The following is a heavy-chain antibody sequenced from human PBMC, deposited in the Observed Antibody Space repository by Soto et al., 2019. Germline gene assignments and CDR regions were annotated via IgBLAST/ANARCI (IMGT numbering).Heavy chain of an antibody. J-gene: IGHJ4*02. Sequence: QLQLQESGPGLVKPSETLSLTCTVSSGSISSSSYYWGWIRQPPGKGLEWIGSIYYSENTYYNPSLKSRVAISIDTSKNQFSLRLSSVTAADTAVYYCARAFGSGSYYHRFYFDYWAQGTLVTVSS. CDR1: SGSISSSSYY. CDR2: IYYSENT. D-gene: IGHD3-10*01. CDR3: ARAFGSGSYYHRFYFDY. V-gene: IGHV4-39*01.